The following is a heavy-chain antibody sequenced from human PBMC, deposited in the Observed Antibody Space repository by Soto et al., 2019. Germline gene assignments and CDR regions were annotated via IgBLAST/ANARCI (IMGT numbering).Heavy chain of an antibody. J-gene: IGHJ4*02. CDR3: ASNVAGTSPVKY. CDR2: INGAGSST. Sequence: EVQLVESGGGLVQPGGSLRLSCAASGITFSSNWMHWVRQAPGKGLVWVSRINGAGSSTNYADSVKGRFTISRDNAKNTLYLQMNSLRAEDTAVYYCASNVAGTSPVKYWGQGTLVTVSS. CDR1: GITFSSNW. V-gene: IGHV3-74*01. D-gene: IGHD6-19*01.